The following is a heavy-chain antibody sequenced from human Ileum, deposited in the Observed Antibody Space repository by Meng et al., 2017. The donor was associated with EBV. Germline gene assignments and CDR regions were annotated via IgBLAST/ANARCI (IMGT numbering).Heavy chain of an antibody. CDR1: GGSISSSNW. V-gene: IGHV4-4*02. D-gene: IGHD1-14*01. CDR2: IYHSGIT. CDR3: ARDPTGGEDHQRV. Sequence: VLLQEPGPGLVKPSGTLSLTWSGSGGSISSSNWWSWVRQPPGKGLEWIGKIYHSGITIYNPSLKSRVTMSVDNSKNQFSLKLNSMTAADTAVYYCARDPTGGEDHQRVWGQGTLVTVSS. J-gene: IGHJ4*02.